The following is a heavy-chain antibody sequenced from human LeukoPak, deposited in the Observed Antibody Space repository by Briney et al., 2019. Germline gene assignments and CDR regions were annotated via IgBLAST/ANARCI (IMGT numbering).Heavy chain of an antibody. J-gene: IGHJ4*02. CDR3: CWFDY. D-gene: IGHD4-17*01. V-gene: IGHV4-39*01. CDR1: GDSISQSNYY. Sequence: PSETLSLTCTVSGDSISQSNYYWGWIRQPPGKALEWLGSIYSSGSTSYDPPLKSRITVSADMSKHQFSLKVTSYCARHGNDYGDCWFDYWGLGNPVIVSS. CDR2: IYSSGST.